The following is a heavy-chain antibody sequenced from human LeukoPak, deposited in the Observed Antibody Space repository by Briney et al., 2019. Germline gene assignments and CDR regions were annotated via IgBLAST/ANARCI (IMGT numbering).Heavy chain of an antibody. D-gene: IGHD3-3*01. CDR3: AKGPHHDFWGGYYHTS. J-gene: IGHJ5*02. CDR2: ISGSGDST. CDR1: GLTVNNYA. V-gene: IGHV3-23*01. Sequence: PGGSLRLSCAASGLTVNNYAMSWVRQAPGRGLEWVSGISGSGDSTYYADSVKRRFTISRDNSKRTLYLQMNSLRAADTAVYYCAKGPHHDFWGGYYHTSWGQGTLVTVSS.